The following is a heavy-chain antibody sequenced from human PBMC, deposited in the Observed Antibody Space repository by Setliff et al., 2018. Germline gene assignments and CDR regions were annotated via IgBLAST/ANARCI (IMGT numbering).Heavy chain of an antibody. CDR2: IFYSGST. V-gene: IGHV4-59*11. J-gene: IGHJ6*03. CDR3: ARDLYSSSSGGFYYYYYYMDV. D-gene: IGHD6-6*01. CDR1: GGSISSHY. Sequence: PSETLSLTCTVSGGSISSHYWNWIRQPPGKGLEWIGYIFYSGSTNYNPSLKSRVTISVDTSKNQFSLKLSSVIAADTAVYYCARDLYSSSSGGFYYYYYYMDVWGKGTTVTVSS.